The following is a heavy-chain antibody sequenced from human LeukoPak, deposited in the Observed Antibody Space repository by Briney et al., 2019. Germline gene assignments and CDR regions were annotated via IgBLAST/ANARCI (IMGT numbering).Heavy chain of an antibody. D-gene: IGHD3-22*01. CDR2: IIPIFGTA. V-gene: IGHV1-69*06. J-gene: IGHJ4*02. CDR3: ARDPTMIVAADGDY. CDR1: GGTFSSYA. Sequence: GASVKVSCKASGGTFSSYAISWVRQAPGQGLEWMGGIIPIFGTANYAQKFQGRVTITADKSTSTAYMELSSLRSEDTAVYYCARDPTMIVAADGDYWGQGTLVTVSS.